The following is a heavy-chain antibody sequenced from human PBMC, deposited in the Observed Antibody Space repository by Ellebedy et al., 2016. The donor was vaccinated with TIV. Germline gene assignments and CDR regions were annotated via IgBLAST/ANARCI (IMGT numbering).Heavy chain of an antibody. D-gene: IGHD3-16*01. CDR3: ANEFVLGSIDY. J-gene: IGHJ4*02. CDR2: ISGSGGST. V-gene: IGHV3-23*01. CDR1: GFTFSSYA. Sequence: GESLKISCAASGFTFSSYAMSWVRQAPGKGLEWVSAISGSGGSTYYADSVKGRFTISRDNSKNTLYLQMNSLRAEDTAAYYCANEFVLGSIDYWGQGTLVTVSS.